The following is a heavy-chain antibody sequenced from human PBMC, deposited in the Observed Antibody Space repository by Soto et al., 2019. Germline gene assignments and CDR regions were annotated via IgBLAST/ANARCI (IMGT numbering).Heavy chain of an antibody. CDR1: GFTFSSYA. D-gene: IGHD3-10*01. CDR2: ISGSGGST. CDR3: EKRPMGASGAFDL. V-gene: IGHV3-23*01. Sequence: EVQLLESGGGLVQPGGSLRLSCAASGFTFSSYAMNWVRQAPGRGLEWVSAISGSGGSTYYADSVKGRFTISRDNSKNTLYIKRTGLRAEDTAVYYCEKRPMGASGAFDLGGKGTMVPVSS. J-gene: IGHJ3*01.